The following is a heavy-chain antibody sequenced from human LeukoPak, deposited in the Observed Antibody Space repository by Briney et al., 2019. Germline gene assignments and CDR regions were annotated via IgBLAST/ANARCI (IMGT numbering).Heavy chain of an antibody. CDR2: IIPIFGTA. CDR3: ASDWYYYDSSGYSPR. Sequence: SVKVSXKASGGTFSSYTISWVRQAPGQGLEWMGRIIPIFGTANYAQKFQGRVTITTDESTSTAYMELSSLRSEDTAVYYCASDWYYYDSSGYSPRWGQGTLVTVSS. CDR1: GGTFSSYT. V-gene: IGHV1-69*05. D-gene: IGHD3-22*01. J-gene: IGHJ4*02.